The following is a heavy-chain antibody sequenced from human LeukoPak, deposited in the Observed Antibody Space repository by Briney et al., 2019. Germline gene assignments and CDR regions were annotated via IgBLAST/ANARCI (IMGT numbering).Heavy chain of an antibody. D-gene: IGHD6-13*01. CDR1: GDSISSGGYS. CDR2: IHDSGST. CDR3: ARVVAAAGNNWFDP. Sequence: SETLSLTCAVSGDSISSGGYSWSWIRQTPGKGLEWIAYIHDSGSTYNNPSLKTRLSISIDTSKNQFSLKLNSVGAADTAVYYCARVVAAAGNNWFDPWGQGTLVTVSS. J-gene: IGHJ5*02. V-gene: IGHV4-30-4*07.